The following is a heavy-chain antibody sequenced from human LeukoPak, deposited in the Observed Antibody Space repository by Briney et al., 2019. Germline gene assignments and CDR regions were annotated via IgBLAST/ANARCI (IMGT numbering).Heavy chain of an antibody. D-gene: IGHD1-26*01. CDR3: ARAYSGSYRDDY. J-gene: IGHJ4*02. CDR1: GYTFSDYY. CDR2: INPNSGGT. Sequence: ASVKVSCKASGYTFSDYYMHWVRQAPGQGLEWMGRINPNSGGTYYAQKFQGRVTMTRDTSISTAYMDLSRLKSDDTAVYYCARAYSGSYRDDYWGREPWSPSPQ. V-gene: IGHV1-2*06.